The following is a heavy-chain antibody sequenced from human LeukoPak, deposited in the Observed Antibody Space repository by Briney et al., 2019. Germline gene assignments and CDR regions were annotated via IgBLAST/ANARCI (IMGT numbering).Heavy chain of an antibody. D-gene: IGHD4-17*01. CDR1: GFTFSDYY. CDR3: ARDRNGDYQRDYDAFDI. J-gene: IGHJ3*02. CDR2: ISSSGSII. V-gene: IGHV3-11*04. Sequence: GGSLRLSCAASGFTFSDYYMTWIRQAPGKGLEWVSYISSSGSIIYYADSVKGRFIISRDNAKNSLYPQMNSLRAEDTAVYYCARDRNGDYQRDYDAFDIWGQGTMVTVSS.